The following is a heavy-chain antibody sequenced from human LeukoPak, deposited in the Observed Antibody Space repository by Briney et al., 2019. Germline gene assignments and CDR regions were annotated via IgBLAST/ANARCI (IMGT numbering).Heavy chain of an antibody. CDR2: ICYSGST. CDR1: GGSISRSSYY. V-gene: IGHV4-39*01. D-gene: IGHD6-19*01. J-gene: IGHJ4*02. Sequence: PSETLSLTCTVSGGSISRSSYYWGWIRQPPGKGLEWIGSICYSGSTYYNPSLKSRVTISVDTSKNQFSLKLSSVTAADTAVYYCASRDSGWYQGDDYWGQGTLVTVSS. CDR3: ASRDSGWYQGDDY.